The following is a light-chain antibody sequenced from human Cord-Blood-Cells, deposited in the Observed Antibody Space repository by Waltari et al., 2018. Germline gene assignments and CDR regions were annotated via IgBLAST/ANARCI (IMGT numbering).Light chain of an antibody. CDR1: QSISSY. CDR3: QQSYSTPLT. J-gene: IGKJ4*01. CDR2: AAS. Sequence: DLPITQSPFSLSASVGDRVTITCRASQSISSYLNWYQQKPGKAPKLLIYAASSLQSGVPSRFSGSGSGTDFTLTISSLQPEDFATYDCQQSYSTPLTFGGGTKVEIK. V-gene: IGKV1-39*01.